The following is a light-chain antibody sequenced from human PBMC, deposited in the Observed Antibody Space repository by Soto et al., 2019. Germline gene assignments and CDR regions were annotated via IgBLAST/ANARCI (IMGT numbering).Light chain of an antibody. CDR2: GAS. Sequence: EIVLTQSPGTLSLSPGERATLSCSASQSVSSSYLAWYQQKPGQAPRLLIYGASSRATGIPDRFSGSGSGTDFTLTISRLEPEDFAVHYCQQYGSSPRITFGGGTKVEIK. CDR3: QQYGSSPRIT. V-gene: IGKV3-20*01. CDR1: QSVSSSY. J-gene: IGKJ4*01.